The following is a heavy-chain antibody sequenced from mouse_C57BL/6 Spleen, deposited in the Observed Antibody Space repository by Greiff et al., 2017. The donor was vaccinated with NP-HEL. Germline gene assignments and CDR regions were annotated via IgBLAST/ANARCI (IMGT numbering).Heavy chain of an antibody. CDR3: ARGGEHYYGSSYVLFAY. D-gene: IGHD1-1*01. J-gene: IGHJ3*01. CDR2: ISDGGSYT. Sequence: EVKLMESGGGLVKPGGSLKLSCAASGFTFSSYAMSWVRQTPEKRLEWVATISDGGSYTYYPDNVKGRFTISRDNAKNNLYLQMSHLKSEDTAMYYCARGGEHYYGSSYVLFAYWGQGTLVTVSA. CDR1: GFTFSSYA. V-gene: IGHV5-4*03.